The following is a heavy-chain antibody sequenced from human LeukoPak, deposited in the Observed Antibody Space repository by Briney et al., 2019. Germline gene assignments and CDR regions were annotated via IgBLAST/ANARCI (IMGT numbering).Heavy chain of an antibody. D-gene: IGHD3-9*01. V-gene: IGHV3-21*01. CDR1: GFTFSSYS. Sequence: PGGSLRPSCAASGFTFSSYSMNWVRQAPGKGLEWVSSISSSSSYIYYADSVKGRFTISRDNAKNSLYLQMNSLRAEDTAVYYCARGAYYDILTVSFYYFDYWGQGTLVTVSS. CDR3: ARGAYYDILTVSFYYFDY. CDR2: ISSSSSYI. J-gene: IGHJ4*02.